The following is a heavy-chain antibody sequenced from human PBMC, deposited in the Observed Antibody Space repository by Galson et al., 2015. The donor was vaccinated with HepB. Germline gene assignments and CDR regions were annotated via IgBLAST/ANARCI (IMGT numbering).Heavy chain of an antibody. D-gene: IGHD4-17*01. Sequence: SLRLSCAASGFTFSSYGMSWVRQAPGKGLEWVSAISGSGGSTYYADSVKSRFTISRDNSKNTLYLQMNSLRAEDTAVYYCAKDREDGDYDFDYWGQGTLVTVSS. J-gene: IGHJ4*02. CDR3: AKDREDGDYDFDY. CDR2: ISGSGGST. CDR1: GFTFSSYG. V-gene: IGHV3-23*01.